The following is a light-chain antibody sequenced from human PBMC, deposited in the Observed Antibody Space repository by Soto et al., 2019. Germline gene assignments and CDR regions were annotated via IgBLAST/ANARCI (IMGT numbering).Light chain of an antibody. V-gene: IGLV2-23*03. CDR3: CSYAGSSTFDVV. Sequence: QPALTQPASVSGSPGQSITISCTGTSSDVGSYNLVSWYQQHPGKAPKLMIYEGSKRPSGVSNRFSGSKSGNTASLTISGLQAEDEAHYYCCSYAGSSTFDVVFGGGTKVTVL. CDR2: EGS. J-gene: IGLJ2*01. CDR1: SSDVGSYNL.